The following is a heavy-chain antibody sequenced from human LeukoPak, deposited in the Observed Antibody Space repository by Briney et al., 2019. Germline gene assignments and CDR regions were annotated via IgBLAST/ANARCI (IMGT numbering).Heavy chain of an antibody. D-gene: IGHD1-20*01. Sequence: PGGSLRLSCAASGFTVSSNYMSWVRQAPGKGPEWVSVIYSGGSTYYADSVKGRFTISRDNSKNTLYLQMNSLRAEDTAVYYCARQRYNWNDLSYYYYMDVWGKGTTVTVSS. J-gene: IGHJ6*03. CDR3: ARQRYNWNDLSYYYYMDV. CDR2: IYSGGST. V-gene: IGHV3-53*01. CDR1: GFTVSSNY.